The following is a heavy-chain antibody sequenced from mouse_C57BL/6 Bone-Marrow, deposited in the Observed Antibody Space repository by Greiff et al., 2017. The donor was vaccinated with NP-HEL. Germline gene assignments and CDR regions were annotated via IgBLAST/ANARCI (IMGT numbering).Heavy chain of an antibody. CDR3: VRSYYYGSSSWYFDV. CDR1: GFSFNTYA. Sequence: DVMLVESGGGLVQPKGSLKLSCAASGFSFNTYAMNWVRQAPGKGLEWVARIRSKSNNYATYYADSVKDRFTISRDDSESMLYLQMNNLKTEDTAMYYCVRSYYYGSSSWYFDVWGTGTTVTVSS. J-gene: IGHJ1*03. V-gene: IGHV10-1*01. D-gene: IGHD1-1*01. CDR2: IRSKSNNYAT.